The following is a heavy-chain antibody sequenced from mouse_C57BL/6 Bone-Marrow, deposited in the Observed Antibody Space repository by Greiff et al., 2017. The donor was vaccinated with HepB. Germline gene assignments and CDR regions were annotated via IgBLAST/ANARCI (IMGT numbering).Heavy chain of an antibody. Sequence: QVQLQQPGAELVMPGASVKLSCKASGYTFTSYWMHWVKQRPGQGLEWIGEIDPSDSYTNYNQKFKGKSTLTVDKSSSTAYMQLSSLTSEDSAVYYCARLRITTVEAPYGYFDVWGTGTTVTVSS. CDR2: IDPSDSYT. J-gene: IGHJ1*03. CDR1: GYTFTSYW. CDR3: ARLRITTVEAPYGYFDV. V-gene: IGHV1-69*01. D-gene: IGHD1-1*01.